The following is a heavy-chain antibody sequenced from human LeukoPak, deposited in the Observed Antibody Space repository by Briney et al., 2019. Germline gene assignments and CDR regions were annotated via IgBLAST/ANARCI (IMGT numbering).Heavy chain of an antibody. CDR3: ATLGGVRFDY. Sequence: PGGSLRLSCAASGFTFSDYYMSWIRQAPGKGLEWVSYISSTTSYTNSADSVKGRFTIPRDNAKNSLYLQMNSLRAEDTAVYYCATLGGVRFDYWGQGTLVTVSS. J-gene: IGHJ4*02. D-gene: IGHD3-16*01. V-gene: IGHV3-11*06. CDR2: ISSTTSYT. CDR1: GFTFSDYY.